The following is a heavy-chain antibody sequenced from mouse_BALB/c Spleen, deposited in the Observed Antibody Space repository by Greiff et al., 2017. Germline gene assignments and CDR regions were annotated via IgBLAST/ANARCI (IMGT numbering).Heavy chain of an antibody. V-gene: IGHV2-9*02. Sequence: VMLVESGPGLVAPSQSLSITCTVSGFSLTSYGVHWVRQPPGKGLEWLGVIWAGGSTNYNSALMSRLSISKDNSKSQVFLKMNSLQTDDTAMYYCAREYGSSLNWYFDVWGAGTTVTVSS. CDR1: GFSLTSYG. D-gene: IGHD1-1*01. CDR3: AREYGSSLNWYFDV. CDR2: IWAGGST. J-gene: IGHJ1*01.